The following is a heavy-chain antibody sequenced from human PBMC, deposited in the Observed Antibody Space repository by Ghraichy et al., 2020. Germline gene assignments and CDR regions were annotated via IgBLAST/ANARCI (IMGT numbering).Heavy chain of an antibody. Sequence: GEYLNISCAASGFTFSSYAMSWVRQAPGKGLEWVSAISGSGGSTYYADSVKGRFTISRDNSKNTLYLQMNSLRAEDTAVYYCAKGAGYCSSTSCYPYYYYGMDVWGQGTTVTVSS. CDR3: AKGAGYCSSTSCYPYYYYGMDV. CDR1: GFTFSSYA. V-gene: IGHV3-23*01. J-gene: IGHJ6*02. CDR2: ISGSGGST. D-gene: IGHD2-2*01.